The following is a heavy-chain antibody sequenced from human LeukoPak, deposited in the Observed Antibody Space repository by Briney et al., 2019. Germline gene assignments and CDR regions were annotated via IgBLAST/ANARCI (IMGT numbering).Heavy chain of an antibody. Sequence: ASVKVSCKASGYTFTGYYMHWVRQAPGQRLEWMGWINPNSGGTNYAQKFQGRVTMTRDTSISTAYMELSRLRSDDTAVYYCARVMGTYCGCDCYSGFDYSGQGNLVTVSS. J-gene: IGHJ4*02. V-gene: IGHV1-2*02. CDR3: ARVMGTYCGCDCYSGFDY. CDR2: INPNSGGT. D-gene: IGHD2-21*01. CDR1: GYTFTGYY.